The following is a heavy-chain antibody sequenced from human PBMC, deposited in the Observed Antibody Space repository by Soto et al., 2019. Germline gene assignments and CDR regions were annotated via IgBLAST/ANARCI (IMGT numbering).Heavy chain of an antibody. CDR3: AYSSTPFDY. D-gene: IGHD6-13*01. CDR1: GFTFSSYA. V-gene: IGHV3-23*01. Sequence: EVQLLESGGGLVQPGGSLRLSCAASGFTFSSYAMSWVRQAPGKGLEWVSAIGGSGGSTYYADSVKGLFTISRDNSKNTLYLHMNSLRAEYTAVYYCAYSSTPFDYWGQGTLVTVSS. CDR2: IGGSGGST. J-gene: IGHJ4*02.